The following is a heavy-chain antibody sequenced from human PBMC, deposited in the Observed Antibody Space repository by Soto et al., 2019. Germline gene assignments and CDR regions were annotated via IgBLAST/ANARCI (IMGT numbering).Heavy chain of an antibody. CDR2: IYHSGST. CDR3: ARGSYSDYRHFDY. V-gene: IGHV4-30-2*01. J-gene: IGHJ4*02. D-gene: IGHD5-12*01. Sequence: PSETLSLTCAVSGGSISSGGYSWSWIRQPPGKGLEWIGYIYHSGSTYYNPSLKSRVTISVDRSKNQFSLKLSSVTAADTAVYYCARGSYSDYRHFDYWGQGTLVTVSS. CDR1: GGSISSGGYS.